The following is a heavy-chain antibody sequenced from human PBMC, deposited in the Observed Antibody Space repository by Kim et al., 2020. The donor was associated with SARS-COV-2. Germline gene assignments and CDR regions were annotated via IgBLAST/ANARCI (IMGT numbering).Heavy chain of an antibody. D-gene: IGHD3-9*01. Sequence: GGSLRLSCAASGFTFSSYEMNWVRQAPGKGLEWVSYISSSGSTIYYADSVKGRFTISRDNAKNSLYLQMNSLRAEDTAVYYCARHFPVEYVDYYFDYWGQGTLVTVSS. CDR3: ARHFPVEYVDYYFDY. CDR2: ISSSGSTI. J-gene: IGHJ4*02. CDR1: GFTFSSYE. V-gene: IGHV3-48*03.